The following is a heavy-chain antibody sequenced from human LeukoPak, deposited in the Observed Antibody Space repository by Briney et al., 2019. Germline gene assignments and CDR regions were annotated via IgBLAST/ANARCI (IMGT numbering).Heavy chain of an antibody. V-gene: IGHV4-30-4*01. Sequence: PSETLSLTCTVSGGSISSGDYYWSWIRQPPGKGLEWIGYIYYSGSTYYNPSLKSRVTISVDTSKNQFSLKLSSVTAADMAVYYCARDRPLSSTMIVVASKQGSGWFDPWGQGTLVTVSS. J-gene: IGHJ5*02. D-gene: IGHD3-22*01. CDR1: GGSISSGDYY. CDR2: IYYSGST. CDR3: ARDRPLSSTMIVVASKQGSGWFDP.